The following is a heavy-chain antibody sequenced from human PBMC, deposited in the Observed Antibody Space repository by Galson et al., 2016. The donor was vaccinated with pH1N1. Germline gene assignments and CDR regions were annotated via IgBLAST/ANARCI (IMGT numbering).Heavy chain of an antibody. CDR3: AREDYYDTDLSDWYFDL. CDR2: IIPIFNTA. V-gene: IGHV1-69*13. D-gene: IGHD3-22*01. J-gene: IGHJ2*01. CDR1: GGTFGSYG. Sequence: SVKVSCKASGGTFGSYGINWVRQAPGQGLEWMGGIIPIFNTAKYAQNFQGRVTITADESTTTAYMELSSLRSEDTAVYYCAREDYYDTDLSDWYFDLWGRGTPVTVSS.